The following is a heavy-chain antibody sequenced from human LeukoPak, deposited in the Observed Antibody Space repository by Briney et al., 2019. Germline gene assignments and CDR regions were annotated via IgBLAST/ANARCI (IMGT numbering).Heavy chain of an antibody. CDR3: AKDRRVSLGSFDV. D-gene: IGHD2-15*01. V-gene: IGHV3-30*02. CDR1: GFTFSSYG. CDR2: IRHDGSDK. J-gene: IGHJ3*01. Sequence: GGSLRLSCAASGFTFSSYGIHWVRQAPSKWLDWVALIRHDGSDKYYADSVKGRFAISRDNSKNTVYPQMNSLRAEDTAVYYCAKDRRVSLGSFDVWGQGTMVTVSS.